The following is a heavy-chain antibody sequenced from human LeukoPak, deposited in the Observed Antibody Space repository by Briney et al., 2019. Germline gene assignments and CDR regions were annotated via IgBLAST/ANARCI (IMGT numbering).Heavy chain of an antibody. J-gene: IGHJ6*02. Sequence: SVKVSCKASGYTFTSYGISWVRQAPGQGLEWMGGIIPIFGTANYAQKFQGRVTITADESTSTAYMELSSLRSEDTAVYYCARSGGRDYGMDVWGQGTTVTVSS. D-gene: IGHD2-15*01. CDR2: IIPIFGTA. CDR1: GYTFTSYG. CDR3: ARSGGRDYGMDV. V-gene: IGHV1-69*13.